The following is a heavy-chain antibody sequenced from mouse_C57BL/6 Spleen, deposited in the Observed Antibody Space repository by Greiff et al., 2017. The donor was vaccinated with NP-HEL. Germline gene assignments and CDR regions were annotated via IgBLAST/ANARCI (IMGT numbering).Heavy chain of an antibody. J-gene: IGHJ4*01. D-gene: IGHD2-5*01. CDR3: ARPDYSKAMDY. CDR1: GFTFSDYG. CDR2: ISSGSSTI. Sequence: EVKLVESGGGLVKPGGSLKLSCAASGFTFSDYGMHWVRQAPEKGLEWVAYISSGSSTIYYADTVKGRFTISRDNAKNTLFLQMTSLRSEDTAMYYCARPDYSKAMDYWGQGTSVTVSS. V-gene: IGHV5-17*01.